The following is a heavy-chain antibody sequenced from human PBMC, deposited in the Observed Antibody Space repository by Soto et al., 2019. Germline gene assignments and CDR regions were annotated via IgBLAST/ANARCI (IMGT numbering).Heavy chain of an antibody. D-gene: IGHD1-1*01. CDR1: GYTFTDYG. J-gene: IGHJ4*02. V-gene: IGHV1-18*01. CDR2: ISAHNGNT. Sequence: QVHLVQSGAEVKKPGASVKVSCKGSGYTFTDYGIAWVRQAPGQGLEWVGWISAHNGNTEYAQKLQGRVTVTRDTPTSTAYMELRSLRSDDTAVYYCARGRYGDYWGQGALVTVSS. CDR3: ARGRYGDY.